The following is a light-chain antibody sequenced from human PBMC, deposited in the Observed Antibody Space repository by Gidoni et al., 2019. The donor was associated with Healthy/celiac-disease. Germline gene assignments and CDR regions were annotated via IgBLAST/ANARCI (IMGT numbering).Light chain of an antibody. CDR2: AAS. CDR3: QKYNSAPQIT. V-gene: IGKV1-27*01. CDR1: QGISNY. J-gene: IGKJ3*01. Sequence: DIQMTQSPSSLSASVGDRVTITCRASQGISNYLAWYQQKPGKVPKLLIYAASTLQSGVPSRFSGSGSGTDFTLTISSLQPEDVATYYCQKYNSAPQITFXPXTKVDIK.